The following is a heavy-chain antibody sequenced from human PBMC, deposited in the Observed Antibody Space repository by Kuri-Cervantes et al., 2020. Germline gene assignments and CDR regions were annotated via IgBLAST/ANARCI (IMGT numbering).Heavy chain of an antibody. V-gene: IGHV3-9*01. J-gene: IGHJ4*02. Sequence: GGSLRLSCAVSGFTFDDYAMHWVRQAPGKGLEWVSGISWNSGSIGYADSVKGRFTISRDNAKNSLYLQMNSLRAEDTAVYYCARDIGHSYDDLDYWGQGTLVTVSS. CDR1: GFTFDDYA. CDR3: ARDIGHSYDDLDY. D-gene: IGHD5-12*01. CDR2: ISWNSGSI.